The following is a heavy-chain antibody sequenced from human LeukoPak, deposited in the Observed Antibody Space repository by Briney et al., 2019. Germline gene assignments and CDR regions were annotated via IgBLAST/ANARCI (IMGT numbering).Heavy chain of an antibody. Sequence: PGGSLRLSCAASGFTFSDYYMSWIRQAPGKGLEWVSYISSSNTYTNYAGSVKGRFTISRDDAKNSLYLQMNSLRAEDTAVYYCARGAVALEWLLSPPHYYYYGMDVWGQGTTVTVSS. J-gene: IGHJ6*02. CDR3: ARGAVALEWLLSPPHYYYYGMDV. CDR1: GFTFSDYY. CDR2: ISSSNTYT. D-gene: IGHD3-3*01. V-gene: IGHV3-11*06.